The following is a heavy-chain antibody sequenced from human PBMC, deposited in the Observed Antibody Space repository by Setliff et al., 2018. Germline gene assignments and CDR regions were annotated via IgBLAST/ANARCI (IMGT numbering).Heavy chain of an antibody. CDR1: GFSLSTSGMC. V-gene: IGHV2-70*11. Sequence: SGPTLVNPTQTLTLTCTFSGFSLSTSGMCVSWIRQPPGKALEWLARIDWDDDKYYSTSLKTRLTISKDTSKNQVVLKMTNMDPVDTATYYCARIARAVTKYYFDYWGQGTLVTVSS. J-gene: IGHJ4*02. CDR2: IDWDDDK. D-gene: IGHD4-17*01. CDR3: ARIARAVTKYYFDY.